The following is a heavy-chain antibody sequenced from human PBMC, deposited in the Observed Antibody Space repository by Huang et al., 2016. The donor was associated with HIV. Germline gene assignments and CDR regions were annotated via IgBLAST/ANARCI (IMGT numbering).Heavy chain of an antibody. CDR2: SIPIFGTA. D-gene: IGHD3-22*01. J-gene: IGHJ4*02. CDR3: AREFYYDSTGYYFDY. V-gene: IGHV1-69*01. Sequence: QVQMVQSGAEVKKPGSSVKVSCKASGGTFSSNAITWVRQAPGQGLEWMGGSIPIFGTANDAQKFQGRVTITADESTSTAYMQLSSLRSEDTAVYYCAREFYYDSTGYYFDYWGQGTLVTVSS. CDR1: GGTFSSNA.